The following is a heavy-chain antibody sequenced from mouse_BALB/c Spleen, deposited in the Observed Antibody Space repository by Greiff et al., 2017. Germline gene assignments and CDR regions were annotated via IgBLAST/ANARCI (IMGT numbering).Heavy chain of an antibody. Sequence: LQESGAELAKPGASVKMSCKASGYTFTSYWMHWVKQRPGQGLEWIGYINPSTGYTEYNQKFKDKATLTADKSSSTAYMQLSSLTSEDSAVYYCARELITTASYAMDYWGQGTSVTVSS. CDR2: INPSTGYT. D-gene: IGHD1-1*01. CDR1: GYTFTSYW. J-gene: IGHJ4*01. V-gene: IGHV1-7*01. CDR3: ARELITTASYAMDY.